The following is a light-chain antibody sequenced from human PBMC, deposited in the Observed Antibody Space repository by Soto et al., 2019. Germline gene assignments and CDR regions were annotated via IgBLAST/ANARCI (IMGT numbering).Light chain of an antibody. CDR2: GVS. Sequence: QSALTQPASVSGSPGQSITISCTGTSSDVGSYNLVSWYQQYPGKAPKLVIFGVSERPSGISNRFSGSKSGNTASLTISGLQAEDEADYYCCSYAGPSTFVIFGGGTKLTVL. V-gene: IGLV2-23*02. J-gene: IGLJ2*01. CDR3: CSYAGPSTFVI. CDR1: SSDVGSYNL.